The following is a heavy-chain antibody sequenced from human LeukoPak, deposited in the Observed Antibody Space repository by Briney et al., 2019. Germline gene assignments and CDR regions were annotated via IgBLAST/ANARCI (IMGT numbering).Heavy chain of an antibody. CDR1: GGTFSSYA. J-gene: IGHJ4*02. Sequence: SVKVSCKASGGTFSSYAISWVRQAPGQGLEWMGRIIPILGIANYAQKFQGRVTITADKSTSTAYMELSSLRSEDTAVYYCARVKNDEEDTADYWGQGTLVTVSS. D-gene: IGHD1-1*01. V-gene: IGHV1-69*04. CDR3: ARVKNDEEDTADY. CDR2: IIPILGIA.